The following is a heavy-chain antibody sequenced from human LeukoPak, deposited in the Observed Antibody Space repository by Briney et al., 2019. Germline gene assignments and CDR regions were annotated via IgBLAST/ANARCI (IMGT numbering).Heavy chain of an antibody. V-gene: IGHV6-1*01. CDR2: TYYRSKWNY. Sequence: SQTLSLTCAISGDSVSINSVAYNWIRQSPSRGLEWLGRTYYRSKWNYEYAVSVRSRITVNLDTSKNQFSLQLNSVTPDDTAVYYCARAVIGTTRYFESWGQGTLVTVSS. CDR1: GDSVSINSVA. CDR3: ARAVIGTTRYFES. D-gene: IGHD1-1*01. J-gene: IGHJ4*02.